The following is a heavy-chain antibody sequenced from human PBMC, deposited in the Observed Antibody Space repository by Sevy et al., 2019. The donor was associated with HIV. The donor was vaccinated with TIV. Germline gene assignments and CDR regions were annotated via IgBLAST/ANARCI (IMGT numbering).Heavy chain of an antibody. V-gene: IGHV4-34*01. D-gene: IGHD2-15*01. J-gene: IGHJ6*02. CDR1: GGSFSGYY. CDR2: INHSGST. CDR3: ARERVVAATSLGMDV. Sequence: SETLSLTCAVYGGSFSGYYWSWIRQPPGKGLEWIGEINHSGSTNYNPSLKSRVTISVDTSKNQSSLKLSSVTAADTAVYYCARERVVAATSLGMDVWGQGTTVIVSS.